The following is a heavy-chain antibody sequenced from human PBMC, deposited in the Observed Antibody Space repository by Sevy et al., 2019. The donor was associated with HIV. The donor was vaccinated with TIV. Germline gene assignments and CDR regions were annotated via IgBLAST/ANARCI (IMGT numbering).Heavy chain of an antibody. CDR2: MTSSGSYI. J-gene: IGHJ4*02. D-gene: IGHD2-15*01. CDR3: VRDGWNY. Sequence: GGSLRLSCAASGFTFSTSTMNWVRQAPGKGLEWVSLMTSSGSYILYADSVKGRFTISRDNAKNSVFLQMNSLRVEDMAVYYCVRDGWNYWGQGTLVTVSS. V-gene: IGHV3-21*01. CDR1: GFTFSTST.